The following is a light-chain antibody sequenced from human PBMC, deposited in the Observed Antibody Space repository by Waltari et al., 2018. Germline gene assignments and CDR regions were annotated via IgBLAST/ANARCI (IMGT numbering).Light chain of an antibody. CDR3: HLYGSSPPYS. J-gene: IGKJ2*01. CDR2: GAS. V-gene: IGKV3-20*01. CDR1: QSVSSTY. Sequence: EIVLTQSPGTLSLSPGERATLSCRASQSVSSTYLAWYQQKPGQAPRLLIHGASSRAAGIPDRFSGSGSGTDFTLTISRLEPEDFAVYYCHLYGSSPPYSFGQGTKLEIK.